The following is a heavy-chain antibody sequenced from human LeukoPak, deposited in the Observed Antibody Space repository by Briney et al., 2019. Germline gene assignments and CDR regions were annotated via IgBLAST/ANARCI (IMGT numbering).Heavy chain of an antibody. CDR1: GGSFSGYY. Sequence: SETLSLTCAVYGGSFSGYYWSWIRQPPGKGLEWIGEINHSGSTNYNPSLKSRVTISVDTSKNQFSLKLSSVTAADTAVYYCARATSHPDASDIWGQGTMVTVSS. D-gene: IGHD1-1*01. J-gene: IGHJ3*02. CDR2: INHSGST. V-gene: IGHV4-34*01. CDR3: ARATSHPDASDI.